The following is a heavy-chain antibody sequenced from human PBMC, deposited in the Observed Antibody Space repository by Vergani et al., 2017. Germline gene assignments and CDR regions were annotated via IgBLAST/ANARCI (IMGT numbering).Heavy chain of an antibody. D-gene: IGHD1-26*01. CDR1: GFTFSSYG. Sequence: QVQLVESGGGVVQPGRSLRLSCAASGFTFSSYGMHWVRQAPGKGLEWVAVISYDGSNKYYADSVKGRFTISRDNSKNTLYLQMNSLRAEDTAVYYCAKEGGGYWWVDYWGQGNLVTVSS. J-gene: IGHJ4*02. V-gene: IGHV3-30*18. CDR3: AKEGGGYWWVDY. CDR2: ISYDGSNK.